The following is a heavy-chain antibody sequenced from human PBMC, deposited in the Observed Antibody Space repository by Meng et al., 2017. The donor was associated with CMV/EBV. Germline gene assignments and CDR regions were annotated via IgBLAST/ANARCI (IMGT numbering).Heavy chain of an antibody. CDR3: ADIVDTAAYYFDH. CDR2: NSPTFGTE. V-gene: IGHV1-69*05. CDR1: GTLSSYA. Sequence: GTLSSYAIKWPGQGLEQGRGWRGENSPTFGTESCEQKFQGRVAITTDKATRTACMRLSSLRAEDTGVYYCADIVDTAAYYFDHWGQGTLVTVSS. J-gene: IGHJ4*02. D-gene: IGHD5-18*01.